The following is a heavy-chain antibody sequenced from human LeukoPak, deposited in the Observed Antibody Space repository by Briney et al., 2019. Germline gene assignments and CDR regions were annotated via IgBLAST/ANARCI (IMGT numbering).Heavy chain of an antibody. J-gene: IGHJ3*02. CDR1: GGSISSYY. V-gene: IGHV4-59*01. Sequence: SETLSLASTVSGGSISSYYWSWIRRPPGKGLDWIGYIYYSGSANYNPSLKSRVIISVDTSKNQISLKLSSVTAADTAVYYCARDLFGYSSGWNNAFDIWGQGTMVTVSS. D-gene: IGHD6-19*01. CDR3: ARDLFGYSSGWNNAFDI. CDR2: IYYSGSA.